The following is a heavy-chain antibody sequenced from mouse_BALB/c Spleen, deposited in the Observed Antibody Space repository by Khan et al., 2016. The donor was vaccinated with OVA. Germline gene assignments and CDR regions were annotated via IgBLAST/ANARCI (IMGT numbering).Heavy chain of an antibody. CDR3: ARSTYRYAFAY. CDR1: GDSITSGY. Sequence: EVQLQESGPSLVKPSQTLSLTCSVTGDSITSGYWNWIRKFPGNKLEYMGYMISSGSTYYNPSLKSRISITRHTSKMQYYLQLNAVTTGDTATYYSARSTYRYAFAYWGQGTLVTVSA. J-gene: IGHJ3*01. V-gene: IGHV3-8*02. D-gene: IGHD2-14*01. CDR2: MISSGST.